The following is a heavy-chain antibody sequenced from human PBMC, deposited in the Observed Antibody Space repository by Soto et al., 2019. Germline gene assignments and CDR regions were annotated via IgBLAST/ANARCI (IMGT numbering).Heavy chain of an antibody. J-gene: IGHJ4*02. Sequence: DVQLVESGGGLVQPGGSLRLSCAASGFTFSAYTMNWVRQAPGKGLEWVSFISSTSTTIYYEDSVKGRFTISRDNARNSLYLQMNSLSDEDTAVYYCASDDPRLATSFDYWGQGTLVTVSS. CDR3: ASDDPRLATSFDY. V-gene: IGHV3-48*02. CDR2: ISSTSTTI. CDR1: GFTFSAYT.